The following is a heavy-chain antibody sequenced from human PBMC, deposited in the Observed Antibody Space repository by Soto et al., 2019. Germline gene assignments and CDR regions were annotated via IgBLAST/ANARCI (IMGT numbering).Heavy chain of an antibody. D-gene: IGHD3-22*01. CDR2: MSPNGTNQ. CDR1: GFPFSIYA. CDR3: ATGANFYYDTSRY. V-gene: IGHV3-30-3*01. Sequence: LRVSCAAHGFPFSIYALHWVRQAPGKGLEWVAVMSPNGTNQSYADSMKGRFTISSDTSKSTLYLQMTSLRPDDTAVYYWATGANFYYDTSRYWGQGTVVTVSS. J-gene: IGHJ4*02.